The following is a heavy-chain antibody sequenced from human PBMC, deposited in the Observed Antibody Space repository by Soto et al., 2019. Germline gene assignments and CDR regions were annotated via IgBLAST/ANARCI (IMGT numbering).Heavy chain of an antibody. CDR2: ISYDGSVK. J-gene: IGHJ4*02. Sequence: QVQLVESGGGVVQPGRSLRLSCAASGFTFSSYGMHWVRQAPGKGLEWVAAISYDGSVKYYADSVKGRFTISRDNSKNTLSLQMSSLRAEDTAVYYRAKGAGLYNSRTEYWGQGTLVTVSS. D-gene: IGHD6-13*01. V-gene: IGHV3-30*18. CDR1: GFTFSSYG. CDR3: AKGAGLYNSRTEY.